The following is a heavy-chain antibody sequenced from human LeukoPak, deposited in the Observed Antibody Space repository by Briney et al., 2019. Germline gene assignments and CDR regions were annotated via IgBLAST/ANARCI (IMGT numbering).Heavy chain of an antibody. V-gene: IGHV4-4*02. D-gene: IGHD6-13*01. CDR3: ARGITAAAGMDIDAFDI. CDR2: IYHSGST. CDR1: GGSISSSNW. Sequence: PSETLSLTCAVSGGSISSSNWWSWVRQPPGKGLEWIGEIYHSGSTNYNPSLKSRVTISVVKSKNQFSLKLSSVTAADTAVYYCARGITAAAGMDIDAFDIWGQGTMVTVSS. J-gene: IGHJ3*02.